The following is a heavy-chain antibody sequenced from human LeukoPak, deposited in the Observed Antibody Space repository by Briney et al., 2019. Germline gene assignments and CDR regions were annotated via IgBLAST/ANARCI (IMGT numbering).Heavy chain of an antibody. V-gene: IGHV4-59*08. D-gene: IGHD3-22*01. CDR1: GGSISSYY. Sequence: SETLSLTCTVSGGSISSYYWSWIRQPPGKGLEWIGYIYYSGSTNYNPSLKSRVTISVVTSKNQFSLKLSSVTAADTAVYYCASQTYYYDSSGYQFDYWGQGTLVTVSS. J-gene: IGHJ4*02. CDR2: IYYSGST. CDR3: ASQTYYYDSSGYQFDY.